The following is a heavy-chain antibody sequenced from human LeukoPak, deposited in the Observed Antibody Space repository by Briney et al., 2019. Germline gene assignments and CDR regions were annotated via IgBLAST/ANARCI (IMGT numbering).Heavy chain of an antibody. J-gene: IGHJ6*03. V-gene: IGHV4-4*08. CDR2: IYTSGST. Sequence: PSETLSLTCTVSGGSISTYHWSWIRQPPGKGLEWIGYIYTSGSTRYNPSLNSRVTISVDTSKNQFSLKLSSVTAADTAVYYCARRITYMDVWGHGTTVTVSS. D-gene: IGHD3-10*01. CDR3: ARRITYMDV. CDR1: GGSISTYH.